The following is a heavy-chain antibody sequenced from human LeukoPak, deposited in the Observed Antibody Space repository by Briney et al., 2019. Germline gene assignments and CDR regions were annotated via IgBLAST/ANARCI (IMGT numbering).Heavy chain of an antibody. Sequence: ASVKVCCKASGYTFTSFYMHWVRQAPGQGLVWMGIINPSGGSRSYAQKFQGRVTMTRDTSTSTVYMELSSLRSEDTAVYYCARGYCGGDCYPFDYWGQGTLVTVSS. J-gene: IGHJ4*02. D-gene: IGHD2-21*02. CDR3: ARGYCGGDCYPFDY. CDR1: GYTFTSFY. V-gene: IGHV1-46*01. CDR2: INPSGGSR.